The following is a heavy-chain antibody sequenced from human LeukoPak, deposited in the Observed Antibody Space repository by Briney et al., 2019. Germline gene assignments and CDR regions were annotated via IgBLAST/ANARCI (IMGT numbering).Heavy chain of an antibody. CDR2: IYYSGST. CDR3: ASMYSYGYVRFDP. D-gene: IGHD5-18*01. CDR1: GGSISSYY. V-gene: IGHV4-59*01. Sequence: PSETLSLTCTVSGGSISSYYWSWIRQPPGKGLEWIGYIYYSGSTNYNPSLKSRVTISVDTSKNQFSLKLSSVTAADTAVYYCASMYSYGYVRFDPWGQGTLVTVSS. J-gene: IGHJ5*02.